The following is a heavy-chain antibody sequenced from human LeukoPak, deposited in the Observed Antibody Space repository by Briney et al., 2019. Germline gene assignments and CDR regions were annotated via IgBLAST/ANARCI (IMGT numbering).Heavy chain of an antibody. D-gene: IGHD2-15*01. CDR3: AIFQISTRWPEYFQH. CDR2: ISGGSNYI. Sequence: AGGSLRLSCAASGFTFSSYAMSWVRQAPGKGLEWVSSISGGSNYIYYADSVKGRFTISRDNAKNSLYLQMNSLRAEDTAIYYCAIFQISTRWPEYFQHWGQGTLVTVSS. J-gene: IGHJ1*01. V-gene: IGHV3-21*04. CDR1: GFTFSSYA.